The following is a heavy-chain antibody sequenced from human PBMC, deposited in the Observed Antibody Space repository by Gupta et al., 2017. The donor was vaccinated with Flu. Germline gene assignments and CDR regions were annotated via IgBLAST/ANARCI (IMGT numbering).Heavy chain of an antibody. V-gene: IGHV2-5*01. J-gene: IGHJ5*02. CDR3: AHRSTRKFTIFGVAELNWFDP. CDR2: IYWNDDK. D-gene: IGHD3-3*01. CDR1: GFSLSTSGVG. Sequence: QITLKESGPTLVKPTQTLTLTCTFSGFSLSTSGVGVGWIRQPPGKALEWLALIYWNDDKRYSPSLKSRLTITKDTSKNQVVLTMTNMDPVDTATYYCAHRSTRKFTIFGVAELNWFDPWGQGTLVTVSS.